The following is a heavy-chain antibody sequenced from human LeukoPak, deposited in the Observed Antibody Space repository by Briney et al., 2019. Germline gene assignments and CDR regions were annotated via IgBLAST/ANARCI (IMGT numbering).Heavy chain of an antibody. CDR2: ISAYNGNT. D-gene: IGHD3-22*01. CDR3: ARGLPYYYDSSGYQYHFDY. Sequence: ASVKVSCKASGYTFTSYGISWVRQAPGQGLEWMGWISAYNGNTNYAQKLQGRVTMTTDTSTSTAYMELRSLRSDDTAVYYCARGLPYYYDSSGYQYHFDYWGQGTLVTVSS. J-gene: IGHJ4*02. CDR1: GYTFTSYG. V-gene: IGHV1-18*01.